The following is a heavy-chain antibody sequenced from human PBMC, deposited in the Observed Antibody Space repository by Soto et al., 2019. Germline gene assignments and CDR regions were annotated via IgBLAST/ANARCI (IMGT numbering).Heavy chain of an antibody. V-gene: IGHV4-39*01. CDR1: GGSISSSSYY. J-gene: IGHJ4*02. CDR3: ARQDGSGSFDY. Sequence: SETLSLTCTVSGGSISSSSYYWGWIRQPPGKGLEWIGSIYYSGSTYYNPSLKSRVTISVDTSKNQFSLKLSSVTAADTAVYYCARQDGSGSFDYWGQGTLVTVSS. CDR2: IYYSGST. D-gene: IGHD3-10*01.